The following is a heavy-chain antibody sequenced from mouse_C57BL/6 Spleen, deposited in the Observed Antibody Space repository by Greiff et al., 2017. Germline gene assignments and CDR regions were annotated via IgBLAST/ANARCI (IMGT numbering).Heavy chain of an antibody. CDR3: TRRNFITTVVATRTFYYIDY. J-gene: IGHJ2*01. CDR2: IDPETGGT. CDR1: GYTFTDYE. V-gene: IGHV1-15*01. D-gene: IGHD1-1*01. Sequence: VQLQQSGAELVRPGASVTLSCKASGYTFTDYEMNWVKQTPVHGLEWIGAIDPETGGTAYNQKFKGKAILTADKSSSPAYMGLSSLTSEDSAVYYCTRRNFITTVVATRTFYYIDYWGQGTTLTVSS.